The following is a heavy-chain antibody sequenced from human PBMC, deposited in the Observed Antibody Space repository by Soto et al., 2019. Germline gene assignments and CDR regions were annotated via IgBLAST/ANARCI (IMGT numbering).Heavy chain of an antibody. CDR1: GYTFSSHC. J-gene: IGHJ4*02. Sequence: GETLKISCEGYGYTFSSHCIAWVRQMPRKDLEWMGIINLGDSHTIYSPSFQGQVTISADKSSNTAYLQWSSLEASDTAIYFCARRHCSGGICFFFDYWGQGTLVTVSS. CDR3: ARRHCSGGICFFFDY. CDR2: INLGDSHT. V-gene: IGHV5-51*01. D-gene: IGHD2-15*01.